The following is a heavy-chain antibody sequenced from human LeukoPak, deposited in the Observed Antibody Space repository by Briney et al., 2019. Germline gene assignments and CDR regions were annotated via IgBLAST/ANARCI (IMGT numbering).Heavy chain of an antibody. CDR3: AKDEYSSSSYFDY. J-gene: IGHJ4*02. Sequence: GGSLRLSCAASGFTFSSYAMSWVRQAPGKGLEWVSTISGSGGSTYYADSVKGRFTISRDNSKNTLYLQMNSLRAEDTAAYYCAKDEYSSSSYFDYWGQGTLVTVSS. CDR1: GFTFSSYA. V-gene: IGHV3-23*01. CDR2: ISGSGGST. D-gene: IGHD6-6*01.